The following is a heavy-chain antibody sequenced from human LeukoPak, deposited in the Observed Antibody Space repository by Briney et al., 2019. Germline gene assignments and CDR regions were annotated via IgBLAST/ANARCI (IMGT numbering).Heavy chain of an antibody. V-gene: IGHV5-51*01. CDR3: AVGYCSGGSCFNFDY. Sequence: GESLKISCKGSGYSFTSYWIGWVRQMPGKGLEWMGIIYPGDSDTRYSPSFQGQVTISADKSISTAYLQWSSLKASDTAMYYCAVGYCSGGSCFNFDYWGQGTLVTASS. CDR2: IYPGDSDT. J-gene: IGHJ4*02. D-gene: IGHD2-15*01. CDR1: GYSFTSYW.